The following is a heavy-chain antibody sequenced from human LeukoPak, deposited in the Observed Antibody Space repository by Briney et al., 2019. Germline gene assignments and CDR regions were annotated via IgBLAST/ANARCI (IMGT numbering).Heavy chain of an antibody. Sequence: SETLSLTCAVYGGSFSGYYWSWIRQPPGKGLEWIGEINHSGSTNYNSSLKSRVTISVDTSKNQFSLKLSSVTAADTAMYYCATRPDIAATGPGWFDPWGQGTLVTVSS. V-gene: IGHV4-34*01. J-gene: IGHJ5*02. CDR3: ATRPDIAATGPGWFDP. CDR1: GGSFSGYY. CDR2: INHSGST. D-gene: IGHD6-13*01.